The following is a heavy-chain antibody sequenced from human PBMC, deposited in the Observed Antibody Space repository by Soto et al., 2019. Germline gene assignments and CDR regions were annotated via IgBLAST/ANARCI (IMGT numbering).Heavy chain of an antibody. V-gene: IGHV1-8*01. D-gene: IGHD5-12*01. CDR3: ARGPNVAIVSTGVYWFDP. CDR2: ISPQSGDT. J-gene: IGHJ5*02. CDR1: GYTFTNYD. Sequence: QVQLVQSGAEVRRPGASVKVSCKAPGYTFTNYDIIWVRQTTGQGLEWAGRISPQSGDTGYGEKFRGRVTVTRATSIRTVYMELRGLTSEDTGVYFCARGPNVAIVSTGVYWFDPWGQGTLVTVSS.